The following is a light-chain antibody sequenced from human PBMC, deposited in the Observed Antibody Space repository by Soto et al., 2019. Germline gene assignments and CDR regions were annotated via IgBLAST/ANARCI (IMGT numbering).Light chain of an antibody. CDR3: QQRRSWPPLT. Sequence: EIVLTQSPATLSLSPGERATLSCRASQSVGSYLAWYQQKPGQAPRLLIYDASNRATGIPARFSGSGSGTDFTLTISSLEAEDSAVYYCQQRRSWPPLTFGGGTKVEIK. J-gene: IGKJ4*01. V-gene: IGKV3-11*01. CDR2: DAS. CDR1: QSVGSY.